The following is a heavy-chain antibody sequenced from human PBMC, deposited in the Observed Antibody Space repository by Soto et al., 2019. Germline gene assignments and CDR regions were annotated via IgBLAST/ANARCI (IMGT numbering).Heavy chain of an antibody. J-gene: IGHJ4*02. CDR3: ARRTELYDYVWGSRYYFDY. CDR2: IYYSGST. D-gene: IGHD3-16*01. CDR1: GGSISSSSYY. V-gene: IGHV4-39*01. Sequence: SETLSLTCTVSGGSISSSSYYWGWIRQPPGKGLEWIGSIYYSGSTYYNPSLKSRVTISVDTSKNQFSLKLSSVTAADTAVYYCARRTELYDYVWGSRYYFDYWGQGTLVTVSS.